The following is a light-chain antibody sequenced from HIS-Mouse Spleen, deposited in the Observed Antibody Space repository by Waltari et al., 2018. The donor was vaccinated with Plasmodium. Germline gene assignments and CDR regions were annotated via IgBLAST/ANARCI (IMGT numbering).Light chain of an antibody. CDR3: QQRSNWIT. V-gene: IGKV3-11*01. CDR2: DAS. J-gene: IGKJ5*01. Sequence: EIVLTQSPATLSLSPGERATLSCRASQSVSSYLAWYQQKPGQAPRLLIYDASNRATGIPARLSGSGSGTDITITISSLAPEDFAVYYCQQRSNWITFGQGTRLEIK. CDR1: QSVSSY.